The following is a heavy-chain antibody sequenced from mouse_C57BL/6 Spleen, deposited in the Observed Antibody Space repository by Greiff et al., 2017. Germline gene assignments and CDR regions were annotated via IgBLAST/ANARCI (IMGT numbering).Heavy chain of an antibody. CDR2: ISSGSRTI. J-gene: IGHJ2*01. Sequence: DVTLVESGGGLVKPGGSLKLSCAASGFTFSDYGMHWVRQAPEKGLGWVAYISSGSRTISYADTVKGRFTISRDNAKDTLFLQMTSLRSEDTAMYYCARGNYFDYWGQGTTLTVSS. V-gene: IGHV5-17*01. CDR1: GFTFSDYG. CDR3: ARGNYFDY.